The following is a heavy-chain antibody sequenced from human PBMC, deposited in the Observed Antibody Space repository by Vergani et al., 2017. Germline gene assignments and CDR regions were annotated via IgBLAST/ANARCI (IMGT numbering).Heavy chain of an antibody. CDR3: AGDTHSWQRADR. CDR2: LSTTGRA. D-gene: IGHD6-13*01. Sequence: QAQLQESGPGLVKPSETLSLTCHVFGVSVTDYNCNWIRQAPGKGLEWIGSLSTTGRATHARHNPSLKSRVSISVDTSKSQFSLRLTSVTAADSAIYYCAGDTHSWQRADRWGQGLLVSVSS. CDR1: GVSVTDYN. J-gene: IGHJ5*02. V-gene: IGHV4-59*02.